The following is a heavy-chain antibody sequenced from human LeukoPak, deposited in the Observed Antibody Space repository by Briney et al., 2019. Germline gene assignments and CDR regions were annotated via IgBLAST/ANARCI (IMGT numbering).Heavy chain of an antibody. V-gene: IGHV3-23*01. CDR1: GFTFSSYS. J-gene: IGHJ4*02. CDR2: ISGSGGST. D-gene: IGHD3-10*01. CDR3: AKGLELLWFGETFDY. Sequence: PGGSLRLSCAASGFTFSSYSMNWVRQAPGKGLEWVSAISGSGGSTYYADSVKGRFTISRDNSKNTLYLQMNSLRAEDTAVYYCAKGLELLWFGETFDYWGQGTLVTVSS.